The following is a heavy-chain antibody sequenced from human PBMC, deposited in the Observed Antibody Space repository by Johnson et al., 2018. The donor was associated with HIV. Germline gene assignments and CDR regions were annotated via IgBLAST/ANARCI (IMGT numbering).Heavy chain of an antibody. V-gene: IGHV3-13*01. D-gene: IGHD5/OR15-5a*01. J-gene: IGHJ3*01. CDR1: GFTFSSYD. CDR2: IGSAGDT. Sequence: VQLVESGGGLVQPGGSLRLSCTASGFTFSSYDMHWVRQAPGKGLEWVSAIGSAGDTYYPGSVKGRFTISRENAKNSLYLQMNSLRDEDTAVYDCARDLRPPTRTFDLWGQGTMVTVSS. CDR3: ARDLRPPTRTFDL.